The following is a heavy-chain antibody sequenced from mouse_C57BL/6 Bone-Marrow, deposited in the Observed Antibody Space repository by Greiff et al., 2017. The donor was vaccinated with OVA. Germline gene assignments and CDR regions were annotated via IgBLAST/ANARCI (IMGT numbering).Heavy chain of an antibody. V-gene: IGHV1-74*01. Sequence: QVQLQQPGAELVKPGASVKVSCKASGYTFTSYWMHWVKQRPGQGLEWIGRIHPSDSDTNYNQKFKGKATLTVDKSSSTAYMQLSSLTSEDSAVYYCAIFSGTLAWFAYWGQGTLVTVSA. CDR1: GYTFTSYW. D-gene: IGHD4-1*01. CDR2: IHPSDSDT. J-gene: IGHJ3*01. CDR3: AIFSGTLAWFAY.